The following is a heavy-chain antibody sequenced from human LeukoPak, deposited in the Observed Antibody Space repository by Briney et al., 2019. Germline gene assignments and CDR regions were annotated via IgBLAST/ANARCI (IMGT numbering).Heavy chain of an antibody. CDR2: IKEDGSRK. D-gene: IGHD3-10*01. Sequence: NPGGTLRLSCAASGFTFSSYGMSWVRQAPGKGLEWVANIKEDGSRKYYVGSVKGRFTISRDNAKNSLNLQMNSLRAEDTAVYYCARDQVTIIRGPLGRHTTYYYYHYMDVWGKGTTVTVSS. CDR1: GFTFSSYG. V-gene: IGHV3-7*01. CDR3: ARDQVTIIRGPLGRHTTYYYYHYMDV. J-gene: IGHJ6*03.